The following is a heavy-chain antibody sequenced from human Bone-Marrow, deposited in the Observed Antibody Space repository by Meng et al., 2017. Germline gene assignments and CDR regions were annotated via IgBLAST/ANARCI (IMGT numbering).Heavy chain of an antibody. CDR2: IYPGDSDT. J-gene: IGHJ6*02. CDR1: GYSFTSYW. Sequence: GESLKISCKGSGYSFTSYWIGWVRQMSGKGLEWMGIIYPGDSDTRYSPSFQGQVTISADKSISTAYLQWSSLKASDTAMYYCARRGHSGYVGDYYYGMDVWGQGTTVTVSS. D-gene: IGHD5-12*01. CDR3: ARRGHSGYVGDYYYGMDV. V-gene: IGHV5-51*01.